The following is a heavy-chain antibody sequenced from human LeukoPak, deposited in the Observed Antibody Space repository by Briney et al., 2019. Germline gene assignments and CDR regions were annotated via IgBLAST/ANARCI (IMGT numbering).Heavy chain of an antibody. J-gene: IGHJ4*01. CDR2: IKQDGSEK. Sequence: GGSLRLSCAASGFTFSTYWMSWVRQAPGKGLQWVGNIKQDGSEKYYVDSVKGRFTISRDNAKNSLYLQMNSLRAEDTAVYYCARDGHYDILTGYFQDWGQEPWSPSPQ. V-gene: IGHV3-7*03. CDR1: GFTFSTYW. CDR3: ARDGHYDILTGYFQD. D-gene: IGHD3-9*01.